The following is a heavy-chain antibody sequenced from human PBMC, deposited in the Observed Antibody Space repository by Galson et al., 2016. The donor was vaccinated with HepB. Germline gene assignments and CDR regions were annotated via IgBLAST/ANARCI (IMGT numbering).Heavy chain of an antibody. CDR1: GYTFTSYG. D-gene: IGHD3-3*01. V-gene: IGHV1-18*01. CDR2: ISAYNGNR. Sequence: SVKVSCKASGYTFTSYGISWVRQAPGQGLEWMGWISAYNGNRKYAQKLQDRVTLTTVTYTSTAYMELRSLRSDDTAVYYCVRDHDYDYWGGADYVYYGMDVWGQGTTVIVSS. CDR3: VRDHDYDYWGGADYVYYGMDV. J-gene: IGHJ6*02.